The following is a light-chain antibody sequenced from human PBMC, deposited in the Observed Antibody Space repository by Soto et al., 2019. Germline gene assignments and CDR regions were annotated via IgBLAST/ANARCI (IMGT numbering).Light chain of an antibody. Sequence: QSVLTQSSSASASLGSSVKLTCILSSGHSTYIIAWHQQQPGKAPRFLMTLDRSGSYNRGSGVPDRFAGSSSGADRYLTISNLHFEDEGDYYCETWYSNTHKVFGGGTKLTVL. CDR3: ETWYSNTHKV. CDR2: LDRSGSY. V-gene: IGLV4-60*02. J-gene: IGLJ3*02. CDR1: SGHSTYI.